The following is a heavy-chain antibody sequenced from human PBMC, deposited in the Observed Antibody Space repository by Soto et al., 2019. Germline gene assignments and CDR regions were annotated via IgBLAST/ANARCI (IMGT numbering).Heavy chain of an antibody. D-gene: IGHD6-19*01. CDR1: GLSITDSEMG. CDR3: ARRHLAVAVSPWFDP. CDR2: IDSSGEK. V-gene: IGHV2-26*01. J-gene: IGHJ5*02. Sequence: QVTLKESGPVLVKPTETLTLRCSVSGLSITDSEMGVSWIRQPPGQPLEWLAHIDSSGEKSYRTFLKSRLATSKDPSKSQKVLTMTNLDPADTATYYCARRHLAVAVSPWFDPWGQGIPVTVSS.